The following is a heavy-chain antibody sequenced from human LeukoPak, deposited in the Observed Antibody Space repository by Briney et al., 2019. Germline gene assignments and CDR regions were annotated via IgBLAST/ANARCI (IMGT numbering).Heavy chain of an antibody. J-gene: IGHJ6*02. CDR2: ISGDGGST. V-gene: IGHV3-43*02. CDR1: GFTFDDYA. CDR3: AKAVKAYYYYGMDV. Sequence: GGSLRLSCAASGFTFDDYAMHWVRQAPGKGLEWVSLISGDGGSTYYADSEKGRFTISRDNSKNSLYLQMNSLRTEDTALYYCAKAVKAYYYYGMDVWGQGTTVTVSS. D-gene: IGHD3-22*01.